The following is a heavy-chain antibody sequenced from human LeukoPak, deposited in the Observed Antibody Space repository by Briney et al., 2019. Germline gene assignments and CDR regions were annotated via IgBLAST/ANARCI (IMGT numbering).Heavy chain of an antibody. Sequence: GGSLRLSCAASGFADNSNYLNWVRQAPGKGLEWVSVLYADGKTYYADSVKGRFTISRDNSKNNLYLQMNSLRPEDTAVYYCARGGGYYGIDYWGQGTLVTVSS. CDR3: ARGGGYYGIDY. CDR1: GFADNSNY. J-gene: IGHJ4*02. V-gene: IGHV3-66*02. CDR2: LYADGKT. D-gene: IGHD3-10*01.